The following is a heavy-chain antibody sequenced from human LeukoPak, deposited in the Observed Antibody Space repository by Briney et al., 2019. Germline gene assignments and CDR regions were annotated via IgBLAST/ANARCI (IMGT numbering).Heavy chain of an antibody. Sequence: SETLSLTCTFSRGSISSYYWCWIRQPPGKGLERIGYIYTSGRTNYNPCLKSRVTISVGTSKNQFSLKLSSVTAADTAVEYCARLVVTAKVNYFDYWGQGTLVTVSS. CDR3: ARLVVTAKVNYFDY. D-gene: IGHD2-21*02. V-gene: IGHV4-4*09. J-gene: IGHJ4*02. CDR1: RGSISSYY. CDR2: IYTSGRT.